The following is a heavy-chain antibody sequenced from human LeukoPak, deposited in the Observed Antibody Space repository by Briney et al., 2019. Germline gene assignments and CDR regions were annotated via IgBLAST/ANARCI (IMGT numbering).Heavy chain of an antibody. J-gene: IGHJ6*03. CDR2: INPNSGGT. Sequence: APVKVSCKASGYTFTGYYMHWVRQAPGQGLEWMGRINPNSGGTNYAQKFQGRVTMTRDTSISTAYMELSRLRSDDTAVYYCARAEPSIFGVVISYYYYMDVWGKGTTVTVSS. V-gene: IGHV1-2*06. D-gene: IGHD3-3*01. CDR1: GYTFTGYY. CDR3: ARAEPSIFGVVISYYYYMDV.